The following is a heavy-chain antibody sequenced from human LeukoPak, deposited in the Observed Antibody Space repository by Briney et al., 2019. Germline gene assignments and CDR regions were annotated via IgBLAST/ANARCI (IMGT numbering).Heavy chain of an antibody. Sequence: GASVKVSCKASGYTFTSYAMNWVRQAPGQGLEWMGWINTNTGNPTYAQGFTGRFVFSLDTSVSTAYLQISSLKAEDTAVYYCARTGYSNTYYYYYYMDVWGKGTTVTVSS. V-gene: IGHV7-4-1*02. CDR1: GYTFTSYA. CDR3: ARTGYSNTYYYYYYMDV. D-gene: IGHD4-11*01. J-gene: IGHJ6*03. CDR2: INTNTGNP.